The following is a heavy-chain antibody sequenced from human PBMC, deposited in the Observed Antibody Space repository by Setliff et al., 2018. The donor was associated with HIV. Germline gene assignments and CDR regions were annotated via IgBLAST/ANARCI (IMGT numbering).Heavy chain of an antibody. J-gene: IGHJ4*02. CDR1: GFSFSSYS. CDR2: ISPSSTII. V-gene: IGHV3-48*04. CDR3: ASGALLPTMDY. D-gene: IGHD3-10*01. Sequence: PGGSLRLSCGASGFSFSSYSMNWVRQAPGKGLEWVSYISPSSTIIYYPDFVKGRFTISRDNAKNSLYLQMNSLSAEDTAVYYCASGALLPTMDYWGRGTLVTVSS.